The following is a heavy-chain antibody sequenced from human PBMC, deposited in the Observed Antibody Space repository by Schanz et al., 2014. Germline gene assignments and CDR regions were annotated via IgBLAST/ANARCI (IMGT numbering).Heavy chain of an antibody. V-gene: IGHV1-18*01. J-gene: IGHJ5*02. Sequence: QVLQVQSGSELKKPGASVKVSCKTSGYTFSNDDINWVRQAPGQGLEWMGWISAYTNNTNYAQKVQGRVTMTTDTSTGTAYMELRSLRSDDTAVYYCARDRRRYCSTASCLHDNWFDPWGQGTLVIVSS. D-gene: IGHD2-2*01. CDR3: ARDRRRYCSTASCLHDNWFDP. CDR2: ISAYTNNT. CDR1: GYTFSNDD.